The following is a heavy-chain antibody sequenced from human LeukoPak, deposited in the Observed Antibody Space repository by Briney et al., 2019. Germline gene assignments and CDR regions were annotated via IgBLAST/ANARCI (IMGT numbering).Heavy chain of an antibody. CDR1: GFTFSRYW. D-gene: IGHD1-26*01. V-gene: IGHV3-74*01. Sequence: PGGSLRLSCAASGFTFSRYWMHWVRQAPGKGLVRVSRINSDGSSTINADSVKGRFTISRDNAKNTLYLQMNSLRVEDTAVHFCARGGSPPEALGDAFDIWGQGTMVTVSS. CDR3: ARGGSPPEALGDAFDI. CDR2: INSDGSST. J-gene: IGHJ3*02.